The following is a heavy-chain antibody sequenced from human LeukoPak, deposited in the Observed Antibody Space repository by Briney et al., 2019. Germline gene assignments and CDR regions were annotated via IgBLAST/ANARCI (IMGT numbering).Heavy chain of an antibody. CDR1: GYTFTSYY. CDR2: INPSGGST. CDR3: ARESRYDILTGLYYYYYYGMDV. J-gene: IGHJ6*02. V-gene: IGHV1-46*01. Sequence: ASVKVSCKASGYTFTSYYMHWVRQAPGQGLEWMGIINPSGGSTSYAQKFQGRVTMTRDTSTSTVYMELSSLRSEDTAVYYCARESRYDILTGLYYYYYYGMDVWGQGTTVTVSS. D-gene: IGHD3-9*01.